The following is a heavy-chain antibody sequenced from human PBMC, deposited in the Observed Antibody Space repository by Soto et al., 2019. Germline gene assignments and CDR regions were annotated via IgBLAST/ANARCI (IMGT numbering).Heavy chain of an antibody. CDR2: ISYDGIDK. Sequence: QVQLVESGGGVVQPGGSLRLSCAASGFTFSSFGIHWVRQAPGKGLEWVAVISYDGIDKNYGDSVKGRFTISRENSKNMVYLQMKSLRAEDTAVYYCANDLREMATIRPDYWGQGILVTVSS. CDR3: ANDLREMATIRPDY. V-gene: IGHV3-30*18. D-gene: IGHD5-12*01. J-gene: IGHJ4*02. CDR1: GFTFSSFG.